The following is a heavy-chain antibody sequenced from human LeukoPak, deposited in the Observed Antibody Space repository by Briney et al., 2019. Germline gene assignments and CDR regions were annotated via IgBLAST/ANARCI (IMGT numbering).Heavy chain of an antibody. CDR1: GYTFTGYY. CDR3: ARSTTVAGVVAPRYFDL. V-gene: IGHV1-2*02. CDR2: INPNSGGI. D-gene: IGHD6-19*01. J-gene: IGHJ2*01. Sequence: AASVKVSCKASGYTFTGYYMHWVRQAPGQGLEWMGWINPNSGGINYAQKFQGRVTMTRDTSISTAYMELSRLRSDDTAVYYCARSTTVAGVVAPRYFDLWGRGTLVTVSS.